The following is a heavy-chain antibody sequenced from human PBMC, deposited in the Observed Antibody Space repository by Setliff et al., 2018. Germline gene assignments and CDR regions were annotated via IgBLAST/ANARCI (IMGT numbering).Heavy chain of an antibody. V-gene: IGHV3-73*01. J-gene: IGHJ3*02. CDR1: GFSFSGSA. CDR3: TFARDGYDVFDI. Sequence: GGSLRLSCAASGFSFSGSAVYWVRQASVKGLEWIGRIRGRTDNYATAYAASVRGRFTISRDDSKNTAYLQMNSLKTEDTAVYYCTFARDGYDVFDIWGQGTMGTVSS. D-gene: IGHD5-18*01. CDR2: IRGRTDNYAT.